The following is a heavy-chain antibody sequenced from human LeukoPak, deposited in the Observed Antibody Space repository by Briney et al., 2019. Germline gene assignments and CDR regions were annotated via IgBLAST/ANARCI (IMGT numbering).Heavy chain of an antibody. CDR1: GFTFSGFW. D-gene: IGHD7-27*01. J-gene: IGHJ4*02. CDR3: AREGTLRAHWDPFDY. Sequence: GGSLSLSCAASGFTFSGFWMSWVRQAPGKGLEWVATINIDGSEKYYVNSVKGRFTISRDNARNSLYLQMDSLRGEDTAVYYCAREGTLRAHWDPFDYWGQGTLVTVSS. CDR2: INIDGSEK. V-gene: IGHV3-7*01.